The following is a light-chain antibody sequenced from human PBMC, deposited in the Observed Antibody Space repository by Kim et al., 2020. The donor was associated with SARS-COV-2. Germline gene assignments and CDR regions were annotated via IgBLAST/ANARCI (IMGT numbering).Light chain of an antibody. V-gene: IGLV2-14*03. Sequence: QSALTQPASVSGSPGQSITISCTGTSSDFSRYNYVSWYQQHPGKAPKFIIYDVTKRPSGVSDRFSGSKSGNTASLTISGLQTEDEADYYCSSYTTTSTFGFGTGTKVTVL. CDR3: SSYTTTSTFG. CDR2: DVT. J-gene: IGLJ1*01. CDR1: SSDFSRYNY.